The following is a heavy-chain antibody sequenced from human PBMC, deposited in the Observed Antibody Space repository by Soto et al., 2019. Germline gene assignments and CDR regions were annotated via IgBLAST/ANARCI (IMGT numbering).Heavy chain of an antibody. CDR2: IYSGGST. D-gene: IGHD3-22*01. CDR1: GFTVSSNY. V-gene: IGHV3-53*01. Sequence: EVQLVESGGGLIQPGGSLRLSCAASGFTVSSNYMSWVRQAPGKGLEWVSVIYSGGSTYYADSVKGRFTISRDNSKNTLYVQMNSLRAEDTAVYYCASHSSGYYFDAFDIWGQGTMVTVSS. J-gene: IGHJ3*02. CDR3: ASHSSGYYFDAFDI.